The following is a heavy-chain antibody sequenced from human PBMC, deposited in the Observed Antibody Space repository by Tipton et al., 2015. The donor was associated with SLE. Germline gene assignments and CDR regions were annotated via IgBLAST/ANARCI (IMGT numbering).Heavy chain of an antibody. J-gene: IGHJ5*01. CDR3: ARGSDYGGFNWFDS. D-gene: IGHD4-23*01. CDR2: ISGYDGNT. Sequence: QLVQSGAEVKKPGASVKVSCKASGYTFTSYGISWVREAPGQGLEWMGWISGYDGNTKYAQKLQGRVTMTTDTSTSTAYMELRSLRSDDTAVYYCARGSDYGGFNWFDSWGQGTLVTVSS. CDR1: GYTFTSYG. V-gene: IGHV1-18*04.